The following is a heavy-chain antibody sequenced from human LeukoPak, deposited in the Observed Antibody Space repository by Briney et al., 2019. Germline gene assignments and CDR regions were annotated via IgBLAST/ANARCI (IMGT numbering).Heavy chain of an antibody. CDR1: GFTFSSYW. V-gene: IGHV3-74*01. D-gene: IGHD2-15*01. J-gene: IGHJ5*02. Sequence: GGSLRLSCAASGFTFSSYWMHWVRQAPGKGLVWVSRINSDGTGTIYADSVRGRFTISRDDAKNTVYLQMNNLRAEDTAVYYCVRGGPSTWSWGQGTLVTVSS. CDR3: VRGGPSTWS. CDR2: INSDGTGT.